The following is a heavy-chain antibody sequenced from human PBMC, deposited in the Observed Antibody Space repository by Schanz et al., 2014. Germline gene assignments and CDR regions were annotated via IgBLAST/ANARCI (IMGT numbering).Heavy chain of an antibody. Sequence: EVKLVESGGGLVQPGGSLRLSCAASGFTFSDHFMDWVRQAPGKGLEWVSAINWSDGSTGYADSVKGRFTISRDNGKNSLYLQMNSLRAEDTALYYCARDFPYVSGSYYKGFGYWGQGTLVTVSS. CDR2: INWSDGST. J-gene: IGHJ4*02. CDR1: GFTFSDHF. D-gene: IGHD3-10*01. V-gene: IGHV3-20*04. CDR3: ARDFPYVSGSYYKGFGY.